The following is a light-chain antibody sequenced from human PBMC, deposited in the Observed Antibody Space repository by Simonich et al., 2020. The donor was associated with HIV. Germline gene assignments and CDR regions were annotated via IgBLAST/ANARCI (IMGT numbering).Light chain of an antibody. Sequence: EIVMTQSPATLSVSPGERATRSCRASQSVSSNLAWYQQQPGQAPRLLIYGASTRATGIPSMFSGSGSGTEFTLTISSLQSEDFAVYYCQQYNNWLQTFGQGTKVEIK. J-gene: IGKJ1*01. V-gene: IGKV3-15*01. CDR3: QQYNNWLQT. CDR1: QSVSSN. CDR2: GAS.